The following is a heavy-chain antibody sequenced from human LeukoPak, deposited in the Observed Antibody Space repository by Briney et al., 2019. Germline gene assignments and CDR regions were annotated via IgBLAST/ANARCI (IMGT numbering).Heavy chain of an antibody. Sequence: GGSLRLSCAASGFTFSSYAMSWVRQAPGKGLEWVSAISGSGGSTYYADSVKGRFTISRDNSKNTLYLQMNSLRAENTAVYYCAKMVGLYNWFDPWGQGTLVTVSS. V-gene: IGHV3-23*01. J-gene: IGHJ5*02. CDR2: ISGSGGST. D-gene: IGHD2-15*01. CDR3: AKMVGLYNWFDP. CDR1: GFTFSSYA.